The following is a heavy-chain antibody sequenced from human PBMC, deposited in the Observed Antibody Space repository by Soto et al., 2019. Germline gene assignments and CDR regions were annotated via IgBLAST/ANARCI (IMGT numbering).Heavy chain of an antibody. CDR2: IYYSGST. V-gene: IGHV4-59*08. D-gene: IGHD3-3*01. CDR3: ARQAPYYDFWSGYYGSIYYMDV. Sequence: AETLSLTCTVSGCSISSYYWSWIRQPPGKGLEWIGYIYYSGSTNYNPSLKSRVTISVDTSKNQFSLKLSSVTAADAAVYYCARQAPYYDFWSGYYGSIYYMDVWGKGTTVTVSS. CDR1: GCSISSYY. J-gene: IGHJ6*03.